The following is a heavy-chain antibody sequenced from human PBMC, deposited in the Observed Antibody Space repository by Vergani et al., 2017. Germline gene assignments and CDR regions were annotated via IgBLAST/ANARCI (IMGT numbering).Heavy chain of an antibody. CDR1: GFTVSSNY. CDR3: ARGAVVVIATNAFDI. D-gene: IGHD2-21*01. Sequence: EVQLVESGGGLIQPGGSLSLSCAASGFTVSSNYMRWVRQAPGKGLEWVSVIYSGGSTYYADSVKGRFTISRDKSKNTLYLQMNSLRADDTAVDYCARGAVVVIATNAFDIWGQGTMVTVSS. CDR2: IYSGGST. V-gene: IGHV3-53*01. J-gene: IGHJ3*02.